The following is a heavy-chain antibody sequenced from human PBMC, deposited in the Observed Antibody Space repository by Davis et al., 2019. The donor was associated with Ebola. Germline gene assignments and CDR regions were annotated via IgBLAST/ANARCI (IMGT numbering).Heavy chain of an antibody. CDR3: ARYMWGNSRNFDF. V-gene: IGHV1-69*05. D-gene: IGHD3-16*01. Sequence: SVKVSCKASGGTFSSNVVSWVRQAPGQGLEWMGGIILRFETSSYAQKLQDRLTITTDKSTNTVYMELTSLRTEDTAVYYCARYMWGNSRNFDFWGQGTLVTVSS. CDR2: IILRFETS. J-gene: IGHJ5*01. CDR1: GGTFSSNV.